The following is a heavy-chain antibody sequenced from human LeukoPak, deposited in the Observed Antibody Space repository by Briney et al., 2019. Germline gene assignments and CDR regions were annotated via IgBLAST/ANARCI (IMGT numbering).Heavy chain of an antibody. J-gene: IGHJ4*02. D-gene: IGHD2-2*01. Sequence: GGSLRLSCAASGFTFSSYWMSWVRQAPGKGLEWVANIKQDGSEKYYVDSVKGRFTISRDNAKNSLYLQMNSLRAEDTAVYYCARDIEVVPAAKSAWDYWGQGTLVTVSS. CDR3: ARDIEVVPAAKSAWDY. CDR1: GFTFSSYW. CDR2: IKQDGSEK. V-gene: IGHV3-7*03.